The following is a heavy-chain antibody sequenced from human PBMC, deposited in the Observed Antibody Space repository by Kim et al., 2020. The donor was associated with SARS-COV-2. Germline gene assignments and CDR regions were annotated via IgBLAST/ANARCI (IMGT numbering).Heavy chain of an antibody. CDR3: ASAGYSSSWGNGGMSRLEDY. CDR2: IYTSGST. Sequence: SETLSLTCTVSGGSISSGSYYWSWIRQPAGKGLEWIGRIYTSGSTNYNPSLKSRVTISVDTSKNQFSLKLSSVTAADTAVYYCASAGYSSSWGNGGMSRLEDYWGQGTLVTVSS. D-gene: IGHD6-19*01. V-gene: IGHV4-61*02. J-gene: IGHJ4*02. CDR1: GGSISSGSYY.